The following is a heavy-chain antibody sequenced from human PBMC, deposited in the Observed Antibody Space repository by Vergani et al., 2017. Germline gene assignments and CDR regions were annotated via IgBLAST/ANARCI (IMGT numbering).Heavy chain of an antibody. CDR2: MNPISGNT. V-gene: IGHV1-8*03. J-gene: IGHJ5*01. Sequence: QVQLVQSGTQVKKPGASVKVSCKASGYTFTNYDINWVRRATGQGLEWMGWMNPISGNTGFAQKFRGRVTITRDTSISTAYMELSSLRSEDTAIYYCARGLSGYGXGDNCYNHPWFDSWGPGTLVTVSS. D-gene: IGHD2-15*01. CDR3: ARGLSGYGXGDNCYNHPWFDS. CDR1: GYTFTNYD.